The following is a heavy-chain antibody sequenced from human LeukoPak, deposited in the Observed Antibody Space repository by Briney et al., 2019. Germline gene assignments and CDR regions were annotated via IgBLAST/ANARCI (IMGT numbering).Heavy chain of an antibody. CDR2: INTNTGNP. CDR3: ARGVTMVRGVRLGFDP. CDR1: GYAFTSYA. J-gene: IGHJ5*02. D-gene: IGHD3-10*01. V-gene: IGHV7-4-1*02. Sequence: ASVKLSRTASGYAFTSYAMSWVRQGPGQGLGWMGWINTNTGNPTYAQGFTGRLFFSLDTSVSTAYLQISSLKAEDTAVYYCARGVTMVRGVRLGFDPWGQGTLVTVSS.